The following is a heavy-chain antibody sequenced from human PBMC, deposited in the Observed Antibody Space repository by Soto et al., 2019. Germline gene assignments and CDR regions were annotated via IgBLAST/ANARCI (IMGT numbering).Heavy chain of an antibody. V-gene: IGHV1-18*01. CDR2: ISAYNGNT. J-gene: IGHJ5*02. Sequence: ASVKVSCKTSGYNFTNFDINWVRQAPGRGLVWMGWISAYNGNTNYAQKLQGRVTMTTDTSTSTAYMELRSLRSDDTAVYYCARVEAAAGIFDPWGQGTLVTVSS. CDR3: ARVEAAAGIFDP. CDR1: GYNFTNFD. D-gene: IGHD6-13*01.